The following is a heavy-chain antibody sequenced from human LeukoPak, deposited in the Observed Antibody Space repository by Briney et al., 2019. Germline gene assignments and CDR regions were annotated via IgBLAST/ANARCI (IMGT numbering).Heavy chain of an antibody. J-gene: IGHJ3*02. Sequence: SETLSLTCTVSGYSISSGYYWSWIRQPPGKGLEWIGSIYHSGSTYYNPSLKSRVTISVDTSKNQFSLKLSSVTAADTAVYYCARSPDYGDYPDAFDIWGQGTMVTVSS. CDR2: IYHSGST. V-gene: IGHV4-38-2*02. CDR3: ARSPDYGDYPDAFDI. D-gene: IGHD4-17*01. CDR1: GYSISSGYY.